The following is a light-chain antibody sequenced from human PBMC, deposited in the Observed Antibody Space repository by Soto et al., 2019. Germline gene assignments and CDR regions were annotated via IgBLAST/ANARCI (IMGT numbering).Light chain of an antibody. CDR1: QSPGTW. Sequence: DIQMTQSPSTLSASVGDRVIITCRASQSPGTWLAWYQQKPGTAPVLLIYDVSRLESGAPSRCSGSGSGTEFTLTISSLQPDDFATYYCQQYFSYPLTFGGGTKVEIK. V-gene: IGKV1-5*01. CDR3: QQYFSYPLT. J-gene: IGKJ4*01. CDR2: DVS.